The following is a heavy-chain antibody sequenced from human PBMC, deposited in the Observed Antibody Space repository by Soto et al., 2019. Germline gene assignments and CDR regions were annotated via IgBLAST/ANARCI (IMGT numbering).Heavy chain of an antibody. V-gene: IGHV1-3*01. J-gene: IGHJ4*02. CDR1: GYTFTSYA. D-gene: IGHD3-10*01. Sequence: ASVKVSCKASGYTFTSYAMYWARQAPGQRLEWMGWINAGNGNTKYSQKFQGRVTITRDTSATTAYMELSSLRSEDTAVYYCARDMGFGLSDYWGQGTLVTVSS. CDR2: INAGNGNT. CDR3: ARDMGFGLSDY.